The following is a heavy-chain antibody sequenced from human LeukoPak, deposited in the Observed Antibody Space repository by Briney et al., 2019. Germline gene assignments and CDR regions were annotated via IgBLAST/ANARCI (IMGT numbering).Heavy chain of an antibody. CDR2: IQPVGTTK. CDR1: GFTFSSYG. Sequence: GGSLRLSCVASGFTFSSYGMHWVRQAPGKGLESVAFIQPVGTTKYVDSVKGRFTISRDISKNTLYLQMNSLRVEDTAVYYCAKDHPVLHYWGQGTLVPVSS. CDR3: AKDHPVLHY. V-gene: IGHV3-30*02. J-gene: IGHJ4*02.